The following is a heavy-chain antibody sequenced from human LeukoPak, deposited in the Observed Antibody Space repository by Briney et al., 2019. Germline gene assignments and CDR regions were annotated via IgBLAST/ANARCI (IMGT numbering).Heavy chain of an antibody. Sequence: GGSLRLSCAASGFTFNNYAMNWVRQAPGKGLEWVSGLSGGGSNTYYADSVKGRFTISRDNSKNTLFLEMNSLRAEDIAVYYCAKRLSSDMGFYMDVWGKGATVTVSS. CDR2: LSGGGSNT. J-gene: IGHJ6*04. D-gene: IGHD3-10*02. CDR3: AKRLSSDMGFYMDV. CDR1: GFTFNNYA. V-gene: IGHV3-23*01.